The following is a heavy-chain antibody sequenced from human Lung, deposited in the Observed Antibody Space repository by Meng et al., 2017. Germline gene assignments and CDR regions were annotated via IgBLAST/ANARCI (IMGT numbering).Heavy chain of an antibody. CDR2: IDPNNDHT. CDR1: GYTFAAYW. CDR3: ARDEDISAAGKLFGDY. J-gene: IGHJ4*02. V-gene: IGHV1-2*06. Sequence: GQLVQSGPEVKKPGASVKLPCKPSGYTFAAYWIHWLRQAPGQGLEWMGRIDPNNDHTQYAQNFQGRVTMTSDTSISTVYMELNGLRSDDTAVYYCARDEDISAAGKLFGDYWGQGTLVTVSS. D-gene: IGHD6-13*01.